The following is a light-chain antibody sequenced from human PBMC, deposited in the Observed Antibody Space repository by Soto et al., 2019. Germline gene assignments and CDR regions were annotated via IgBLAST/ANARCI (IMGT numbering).Light chain of an antibody. V-gene: IGLV1-44*01. J-gene: IGLJ3*02. Sequence: QSVLTQPPSASGTPGQRGTISCSGSNSNIGSNTVNWYQQLPGTAPKLLIHTNDQRPSGVPDRFSGSKSGTSASLAVSGLQSEDEAAYHCAAWDDNVNGPVFGGGTQLTVL. CDR2: TND. CDR1: NSNIGSNT. CDR3: AAWDDNVNGPV.